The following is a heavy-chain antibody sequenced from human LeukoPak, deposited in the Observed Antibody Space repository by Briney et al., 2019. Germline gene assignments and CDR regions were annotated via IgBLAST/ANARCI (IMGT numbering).Heavy chain of an antibody. CDR2: IKSDGTTT. D-gene: IGHD5-24*01. CDR1: GFTFSSYW. J-gene: IGHJ3*02. CDR3: AREPRDGYKDEAFDI. V-gene: IGHV3-74*01. Sequence: PGGSRRLSCAASGFTFSSYWMHWVRQAPGKGLVWVSRIKSDGTTTSYADSVKGRFTISRDNAKNTLYLQMNSLRGEDTAVYYCAREPRDGYKDEAFDIWGQGTVVTVSS.